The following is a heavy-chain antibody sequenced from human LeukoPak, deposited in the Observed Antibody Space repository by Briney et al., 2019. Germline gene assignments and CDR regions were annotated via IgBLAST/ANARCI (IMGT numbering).Heavy chain of an antibody. CDR3: ARLSGSYYNVDACDI. CDR2: IKQDGSEK. Sequence: GGSLRLSCAASGFTFSRYWMSWVRQAPGKGLEWVANIKQDGSEKYYVDSVKGRFTISRDNAQNSLYLQMNSLRGEDTAVYYCARLSGSYYNVDACDIWGQGTMDSVS. CDR1: GFTFSRYW. V-gene: IGHV3-7*03. D-gene: IGHD3-10*01. J-gene: IGHJ3*02.